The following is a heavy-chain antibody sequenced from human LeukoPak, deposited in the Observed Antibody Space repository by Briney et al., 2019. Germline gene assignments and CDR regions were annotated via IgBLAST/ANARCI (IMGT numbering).Heavy chain of an antibody. CDR3: ARDLRYSSSWYPYYFDY. CDR2: IIPIFGTA. V-gene: IGHV1-69*06. D-gene: IGHD6-13*01. J-gene: IGHJ4*02. CDR1: GYTFTGYW. Sequence: GASVKVSCKAFGYTFTGYWMHWVRQAPGQGLEWMGGIIPIFGTANYAQKFQGRVTITADKSTSTAYMELSSLRSEDTAVYYCARDLRYSSSWYPYYFDYWGQGTLVTVSS.